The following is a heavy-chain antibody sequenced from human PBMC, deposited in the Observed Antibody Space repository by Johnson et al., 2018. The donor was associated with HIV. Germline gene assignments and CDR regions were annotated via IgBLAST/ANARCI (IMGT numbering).Heavy chain of an antibody. CDR1: GFTVSTNY. J-gene: IGHJ3*02. Sequence: VQLVESGGGLVQPGGSLRLSCASGFTVSTNYMSWVRQAPGKGLAWVSVIYSGDTTYYADSVQGRFTISRDNSKNTLYLQMNSLRAEDTAVYYCARAYSYGAFDIWGLGTKVTVSS. CDR2: IYSGDTT. V-gene: IGHV3-66*01. D-gene: IGHD5-18*01. CDR3: ARAYSYGAFDI.